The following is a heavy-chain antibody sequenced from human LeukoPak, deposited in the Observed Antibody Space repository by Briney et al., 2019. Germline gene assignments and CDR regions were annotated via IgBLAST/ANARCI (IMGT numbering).Heavy chain of an antibody. J-gene: IGHJ6*02. V-gene: IGHV4-39*07. CDR1: GGSFSSSSYY. D-gene: IGHD3-10*01. Sequence: PSETLSLTCGVYGGSFSSSSYYWGWIRQPPGKGMEWIGSIYYSGSTYYNPSLKSRVTISVDTSKNQFSLKLSSVTAADTAVYYCARDFNSYYGSGIRPPYYYYGMDVWGQGTTVTVSS. CDR3: ARDFNSYYGSGIRPPYYYYGMDV. CDR2: IYYSGST.